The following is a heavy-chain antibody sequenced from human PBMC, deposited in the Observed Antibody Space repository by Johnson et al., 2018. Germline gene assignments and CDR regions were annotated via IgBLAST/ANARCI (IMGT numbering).Heavy chain of an antibody. CDR3: GRDLEWGGYSYYYYMDV. D-gene: IGHD1-1*01. V-gene: IGHV3-30-3*01. Sequence: QVQLVQSGGGVVQPGRSLRLSCAASGFTFSSYAMHWVRQAPGKGLEWVAVISYDGSNKYYADSVKGRFTISRDNSKNTLYPQMNSPRAEETAVYYCGRDLEWGGYSYYYYMDVWGKGTTVTVSS. J-gene: IGHJ6*03. CDR1: GFTFSSYA. CDR2: ISYDGSNK.